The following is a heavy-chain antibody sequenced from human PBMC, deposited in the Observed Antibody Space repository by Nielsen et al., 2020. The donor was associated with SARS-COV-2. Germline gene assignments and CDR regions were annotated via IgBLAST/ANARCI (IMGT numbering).Heavy chain of an antibody. V-gene: IGHV1-2*02. J-gene: IGHJ4*02. CDR1: GYTFTAYY. CDR2: FNPGSGGT. CDR3: AGGAQQWLADY. Sequence: ASVKVSCKASGYTFTAYYIHWVRQAPGQGLEWMGWFNPGSGGTKYAQKFQGRVTTTRDMSVNTAYMGLSGLTSDDTAVYYCAGGAQQWLADYWGQGTLVTVSS. D-gene: IGHD6-19*01.